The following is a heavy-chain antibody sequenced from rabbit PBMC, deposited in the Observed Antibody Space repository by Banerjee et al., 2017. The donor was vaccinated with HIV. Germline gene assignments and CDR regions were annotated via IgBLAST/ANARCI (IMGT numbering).Heavy chain of an antibody. CDR3: ARGTYTTGSGYRF. D-gene: IGHD1-1*01. CDR1: GFSFSSSYW. Sequence: QEQLEESGGDLVKPEGSLTLTCTASGFSFSSSYWICWVRQAPGKGLEWIACIDTGSSGSTYYASWAKGRFTISRTSSTTVTLQMTSLTAADTATYFCARGTYTTGSGYRFWGPGTLVTVS. CDR2: IDTGSSGST. J-gene: IGHJ4*02. V-gene: IGHV1S45*01.